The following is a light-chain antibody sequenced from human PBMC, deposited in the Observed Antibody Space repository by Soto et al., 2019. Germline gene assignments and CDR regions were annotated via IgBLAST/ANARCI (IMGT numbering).Light chain of an antibody. Sequence: QSVLTQPPSVSGAPGQRVTISCTGSSSNIGAGYDVHWYQQLPGTAPKLLIYGNSNRPSGVPDRFSGSKSGTSASLAITGLQAEDEADYYCQSYGSSLGVLFGGGTKLTVL. J-gene: IGLJ2*01. CDR2: GNS. V-gene: IGLV1-40*01. CDR1: SSNIGAGYD. CDR3: QSYGSSLGVL.